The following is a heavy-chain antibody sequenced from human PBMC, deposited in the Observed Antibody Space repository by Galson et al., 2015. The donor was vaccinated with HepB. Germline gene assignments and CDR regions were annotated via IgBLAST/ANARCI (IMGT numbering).Heavy chain of an antibody. CDR3: VHGLFTYAY. Sequence: SLRLSCAASGFTFSDFAMTWVRQAPGKGLEWVSTISGGGTFYADSVKGRFTISRDNSRNTLYLQMNSPRAEDTAVYYCVHGLFTYAYWGQGTLVTVSS. J-gene: IGHJ4*02. V-gene: IGHV3-23*01. CDR2: ISGGGT. D-gene: IGHD3-16*01. CDR1: GFTFSDFA.